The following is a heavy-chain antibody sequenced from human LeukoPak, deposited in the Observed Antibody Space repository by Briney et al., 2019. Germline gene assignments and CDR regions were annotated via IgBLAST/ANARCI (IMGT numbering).Heavy chain of an antibody. Sequence: PSETLSLTCTVSGGSISSGSYYWSWIRQPAGKGVEWIGRIYTSGSTNYNPSLKSRVTISVDTSKNQFSLKLSSVTAADTAVYYCARGYCSGGSCGYFQHWGQGTLVTVSS. CDR1: GGSISSGSYY. CDR3: ARGYCSGGSCGYFQH. J-gene: IGHJ1*01. CDR2: IYTSGST. V-gene: IGHV4-61*02. D-gene: IGHD2-15*01.